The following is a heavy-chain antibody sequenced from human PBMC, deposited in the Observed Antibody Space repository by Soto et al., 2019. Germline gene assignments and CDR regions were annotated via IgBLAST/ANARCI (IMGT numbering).Heavy chain of an antibody. Sequence: SETLSLTCTVSGGSISSGGDYWSWIRQHPGKGLEWIGYIYYSGSTYYNPSLKSRVTISVDTSKNQFSLKLSSVTAADTAVYYCGRVRGWATFFYYYGMDVWGQGTTVTVSS. D-gene: IGHD3-3*01. J-gene: IGHJ6*02. CDR2: IYYSGST. V-gene: IGHV4-31*02. CDR3: GRVRGWATFFYYYGMDV. CDR1: GGSISSGGDY.